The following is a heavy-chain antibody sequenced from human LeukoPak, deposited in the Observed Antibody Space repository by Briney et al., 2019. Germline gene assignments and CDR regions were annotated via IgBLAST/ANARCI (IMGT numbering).Heavy chain of an antibody. D-gene: IGHD6-13*01. V-gene: IGHV3-23*01. Sequence: PGGSLRLSCAASGFTFKNYAMNWARQAPGKGLEWVSAISGSGSTYYADSVKGRFTISRDNSKNTLYLQMNSLRAEDTAVYHCAKQYSSSWHYFDYWGQGTLVTVSS. J-gene: IGHJ4*02. CDR2: ISGSGST. CDR3: AKQYSSSWHYFDY. CDR1: GFTFKNYA.